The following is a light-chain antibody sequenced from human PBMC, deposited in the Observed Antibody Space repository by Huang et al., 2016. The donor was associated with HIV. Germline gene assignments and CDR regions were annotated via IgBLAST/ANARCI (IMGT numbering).Light chain of an antibody. CDR3: QQTYTSVLT. J-gene: IGKJ3*01. CDR1: QTISTY. Sequence: DIQMTQSPSSLSASVGDRVPITCRESQTISTYLNWYQQKPGKAPDLLIYGASILQSGVLSSFIDGCSGTKFTLTIRSLQPDDYATYYCQQTYTSVLTCGPGTTVDI. CDR2: GAS. V-gene: IGKV1-39*01.